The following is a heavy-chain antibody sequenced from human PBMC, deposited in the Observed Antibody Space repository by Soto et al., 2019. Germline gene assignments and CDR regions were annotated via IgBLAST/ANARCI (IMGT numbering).Heavy chain of an antibody. CDR2: ISSSSSYI. J-gene: IGHJ4*02. CDR3: ARELGAAAGSDY. Sequence: EVQLVESGGGLVKPGGSLRLSCAASGFTFSSYSMNWVRQAPGKGLEWVSSISSSSSYIYYADSVKGRFTRSRVNAKNPLYLQMNGLRAEDTAVYYCARELGAAAGSDYWGQGTLVTVSS. V-gene: IGHV3-21*01. D-gene: IGHD6-13*01. CDR1: GFTFSSYS.